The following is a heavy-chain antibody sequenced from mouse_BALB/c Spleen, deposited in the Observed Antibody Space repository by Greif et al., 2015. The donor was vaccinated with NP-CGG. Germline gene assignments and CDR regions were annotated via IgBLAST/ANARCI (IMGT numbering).Heavy chain of an antibody. CDR1: GYTFTDYY. D-gene: IGHD4-1*01. Sequence: LMESGPELAKPGASVKISCKASGYTFTDYYINWVKQKPGQGLEWIGWIYPGSGNTKYNEKFKGKATLTVDTSSSTAYMQLSSLTSEDTAVYFCARRTGTEAMDYWGQGTSVTVSS. V-gene: IGHV1-84*02. CDR3: ARRTGTEAMDY. CDR2: IYPGSGNT. J-gene: IGHJ4*01.